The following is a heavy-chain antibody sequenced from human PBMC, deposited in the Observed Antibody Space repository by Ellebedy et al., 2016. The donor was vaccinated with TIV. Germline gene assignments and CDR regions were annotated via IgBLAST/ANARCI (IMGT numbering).Heavy chain of an antibody. CDR2: IYPGDSDT. Sequence: PGGSLRLSCQGSGYTFTNYWIAWVRQMPGKGLEWMGIIYPGDSDTRYSPSFQGQVTISADKSISTAYLQWSSLKASDTAMYYCARSDSSGYEFDYWGQGTLVTVSS. CDR1: GYTFTNYW. D-gene: IGHD3-22*01. V-gene: IGHV5-51*01. CDR3: ARSDSSGYEFDY. J-gene: IGHJ4*02.